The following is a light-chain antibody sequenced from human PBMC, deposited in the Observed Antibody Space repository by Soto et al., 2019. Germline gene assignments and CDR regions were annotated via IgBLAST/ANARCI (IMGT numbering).Light chain of an antibody. J-gene: IGKJ4*01. CDR2: DAS. CDR3: QQRGDWPLT. Sequence: EIVLTQSPATLSLSPGERATLSCRASQSVYSYLAWYQQKPGQAPRLLIYDASNRATGIPARFSGSGSGTDFTLIISSLEPEDFAVYYCQQRGDWPLTFGGGTKVEIK. V-gene: IGKV3-11*01. CDR1: QSVYSY.